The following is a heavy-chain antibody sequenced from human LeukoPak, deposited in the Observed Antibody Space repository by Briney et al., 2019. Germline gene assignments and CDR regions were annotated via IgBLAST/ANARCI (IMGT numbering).Heavy chain of an antibody. CDR1: GGSFSGYY. CDR2: INHSGST. Sequence: SETLSLTCAVYGGSFSGYYWSWIRQPPGKGLEWIGEINHSGSTNYNPSLKSRVTISVDTSKNQFSLKLSSVTAADTAVYYCARLRGYSGYADYWGQGTLVTVSS. D-gene: IGHD5-12*01. J-gene: IGHJ4*02. V-gene: IGHV4-34*01. CDR3: ARLRGYSGYADY.